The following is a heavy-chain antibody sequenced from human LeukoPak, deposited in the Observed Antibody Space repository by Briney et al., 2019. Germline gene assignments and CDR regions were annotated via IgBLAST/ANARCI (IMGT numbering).Heavy chain of an antibody. V-gene: IGHV3-30*03. D-gene: IGHD5-12*01. CDR2: ISYDGSNK. CDR3: ARAKRDSGYDSDAFDI. J-gene: IGHJ3*02. CDR1: GFTFRNFW. Sequence: GSLRLSCEASGFTFRNFWMSWVRQAPGKGLEWVAVISYDGSNKYYADSVKGRFTISRDNSKNTLYLQMNSLRAEDTAVYYCARAKRDSGYDSDAFDIWGQGTMVTVSS.